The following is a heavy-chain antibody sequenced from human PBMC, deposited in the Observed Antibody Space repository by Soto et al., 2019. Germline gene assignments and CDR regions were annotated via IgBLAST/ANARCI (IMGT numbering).Heavy chain of an antibody. D-gene: IGHD2-2*01. J-gene: IGHJ4*02. V-gene: IGHV3-53*01. CDR1: GFTVSSNY. CDR2: VYTGVNT. CDR3: ARLVEQETSSPVWYSFDF. Sequence: PGGSLRLSCAASGFTVSSNYMSWVRQAPGKGLEWVSVVYTGVNTNYADSVKGRFTISRDNSKNTLYLQMSSLRAEDTAVYYCARLVEQETSSPVWYSFDFWGQGTMVTVSS.